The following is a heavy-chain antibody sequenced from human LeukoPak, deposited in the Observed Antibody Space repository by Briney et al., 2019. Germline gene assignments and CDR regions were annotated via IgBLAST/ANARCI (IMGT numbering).Heavy chain of an antibody. J-gene: IGHJ4*02. CDR1: GFTFANYD. V-gene: IGHV3-23*01. D-gene: IGHD3-10*01. Sequence: GGSLRLSCAASGFTFANYDMNWVRQAPGKGLEWVSVIRASFTPYYAESVKGRFTISRDNSKNTLYLQMDSLRAEDTAVYYCAGSGSYYNPFDYWGQGTLVTVSS. CDR3: AGSGSYYNPFDY. CDR2: IRASFTP.